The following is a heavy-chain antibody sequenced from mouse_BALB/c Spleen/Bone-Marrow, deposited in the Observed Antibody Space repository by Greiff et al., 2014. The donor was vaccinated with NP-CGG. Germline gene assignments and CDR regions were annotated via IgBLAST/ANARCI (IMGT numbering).Heavy chain of an antibody. CDR1: GYTFSSYW. V-gene: IGHV1-9*01. D-gene: IGHD1-2*01. CDR2: ILPGSGNT. CDR3: ARRLLYYFDY. Sequence: VQVVESGAELMKPGASVKISCKATGYTFSSYWIEWVKQRPGHGLEWIGEILPGSGNTNYNENFKGKATFTADTSSNTAYMQLSSLTSEDPAVYYCARRLLYYFDYWGQGTTLTVSS. J-gene: IGHJ2*01.